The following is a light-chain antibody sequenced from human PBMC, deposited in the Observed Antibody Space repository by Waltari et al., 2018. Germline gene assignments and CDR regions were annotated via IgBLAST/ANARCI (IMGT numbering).Light chain of an antibody. CDR2: AAS. CDR1: QGIRSY. CDR3: QQYYSYGT. V-gene: IGKV1-8*01. Sequence: AIRMTQSPSSFSASTGDRVTITCRASQGIRSYFAWYQQKPGKAPKLLIYAASTLQSGVPSRFSGSGSGTDFTLTISCLQSEDFATYYCQQYYSYGTFGQGTKVEIK. J-gene: IGKJ1*01.